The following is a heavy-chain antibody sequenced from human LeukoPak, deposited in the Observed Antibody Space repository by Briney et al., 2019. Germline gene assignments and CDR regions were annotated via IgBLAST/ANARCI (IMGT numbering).Heavy chain of an antibody. V-gene: IGHV1-8*01. J-gene: IGHJ4*02. CDR3: AKDISRTGYSYGYGD. CDR2: MNPNSGNT. D-gene: IGHD5-18*01. CDR1: GYTFASCD. Sequence: ASVKVSCKASGYTFASCDINWVRQASGQGLEWMGWMNPNSGNTGYAQKFQGRVTMTRTTSTNTAYMELSSLTSEDTAVYYCAKDISRTGYSYGYGDWGQGTLVTVSS.